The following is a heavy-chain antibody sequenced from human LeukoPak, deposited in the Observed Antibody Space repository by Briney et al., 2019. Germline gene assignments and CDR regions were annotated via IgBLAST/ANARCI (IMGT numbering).Heavy chain of an antibody. CDR1: GYIFSDYY. D-gene: IGHD6-13*01. V-gene: IGHV1-69*04. Sequence: ASVKVSCKASGYIFSDYYMHWVRQAPGQGLEWLGRIIPILGIANYAQKFQGRVTITADKSTSTAYMELSSLRSEDTAVYYCARDGIAAAGTIGQYFQHWGQGTLVTVSS. CDR3: ARDGIAAAGTIGQYFQH. CDR2: IIPILGIA. J-gene: IGHJ1*01.